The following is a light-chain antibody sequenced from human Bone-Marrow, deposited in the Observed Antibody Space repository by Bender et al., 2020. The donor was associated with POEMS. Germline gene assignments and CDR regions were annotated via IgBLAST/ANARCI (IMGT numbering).Light chain of an antibody. CDR1: SSDVGAYDY. Sequence: QSALTQPRSVSGSPGQSVTISCTGTSSDVGAYDYVSWYQHHPGKAPKLVIYDVNRRPSGVPDRFSGSKSGNTASLTISGLRAGDEADSYCGSYTGTMTFYVFGTGTKVTVL. V-gene: IGLV2-11*01. CDR3: GSYTGTMTFYV. J-gene: IGLJ1*01. CDR2: DVN.